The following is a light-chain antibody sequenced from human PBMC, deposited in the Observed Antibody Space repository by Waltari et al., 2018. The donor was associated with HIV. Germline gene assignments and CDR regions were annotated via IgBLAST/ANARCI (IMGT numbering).Light chain of an antibody. CDR1: SIGSKS. J-gene: IGLJ2*01. CDR2: YNR. V-gene: IGLV3-21*04. CDR3: QVWDSTSDQVV. Sequence: SYVMTQPPSVSVAPGKTARITCGGDSIGSKSVHWYQQKPGQAPVLVIYYNRDRPSGIPERLSGFTSGNSATLTISRVEAGDEADYYCQVWDSTSDQVVFGGGTKLTVL.